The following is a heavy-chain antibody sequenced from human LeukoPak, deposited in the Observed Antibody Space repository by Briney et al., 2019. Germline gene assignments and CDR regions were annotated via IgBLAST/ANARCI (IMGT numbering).Heavy chain of an antibody. D-gene: IGHD1-14*01. CDR2: ISTDGRGT. CDR1: GFTFSNYA. V-gene: IGHV3-64*01. Sequence: GGSLRLSCAASGFTFSNYAMHWVRQAPGKGLEYVSSISTDGRGTYYTNSVKGRFTISRDNSKLALYLQMGSLRAEDMAVYYCARYRSTTYDYWGQGTLVTVSS. J-gene: IGHJ4*02. CDR3: ARYRSTTYDY.